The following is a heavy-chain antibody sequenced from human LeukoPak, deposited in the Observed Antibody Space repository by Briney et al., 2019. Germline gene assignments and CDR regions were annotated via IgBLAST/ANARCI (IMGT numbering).Heavy chain of an antibody. CDR1: GGSISSSNW. J-gene: IGHJ4*02. V-gene: IGHV4-4*02. Sequence: PSETLSLTCAVSGGSISSSNWWSWVRQPPGKGLEWIGEIYHSGSTNYNPSLKSRVTISVDTSKNQFSLKLSSVTAADTAVYYCAREQYDSSGIDYWGQGTLVTVSS. CDR3: AREQYDSSGIDY. CDR2: IYHSGST. D-gene: IGHD3-22*01.